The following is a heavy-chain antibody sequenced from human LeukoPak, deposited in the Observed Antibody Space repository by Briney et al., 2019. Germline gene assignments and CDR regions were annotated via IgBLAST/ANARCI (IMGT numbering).Heavy chain of an antibody. V-gene: IGHV4-34*01. J-gene: IGHJ4*02. CDR2: INHSGST. CDR1: GGSFSGYY. D-gene: IGHD4-23*01. Sequence: SETLSLTCAVYGGSFSGYYWSWIRQPPGKGLEWIGEINHSGSTNYNPSLKSRVTMSVDTSKNQFSLKLSSVTAADTAVYYCARDGDLYYGGIDYWGQGTLVTVSS. CDR3: ARDGDLYYGGIDY.